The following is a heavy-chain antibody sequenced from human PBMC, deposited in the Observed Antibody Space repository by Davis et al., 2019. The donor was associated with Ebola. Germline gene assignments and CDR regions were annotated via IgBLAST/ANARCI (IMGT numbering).Heavy chain of an antibody. CDR2: ITGGGSTT. D-gene: IGHD3-16*01. Sequence: GESLKISCAASGLTFSNYAMSWVRQAPGKGLEWVSSITGGGSTTYFADSVKGRFTISRDNSKNTLYLQMTSLGGEDTAVYYCAKLGGEEQPLWGQGTLVTVSS. V-gene: IGHV3-23*01. CDR1: GLTFSNYA. CDR3: AKLGGEEQPL. J-gene: IGHJ4*02.